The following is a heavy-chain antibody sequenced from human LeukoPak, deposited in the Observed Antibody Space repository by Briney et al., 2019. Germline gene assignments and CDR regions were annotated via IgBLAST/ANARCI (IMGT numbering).Heavy chain of an antibody. D-gene: IGHD1-14*01. CDR2: INTVGTST. CDR1: GFTFSSYW. Sequence: GGSLRLSCAASGFTFSSYWMHWVRQAPGMGLEWVSRINTVGTSTGYADSVKGRFTISRDNAKNSLYLQMNSLRAEDTAVYYCARDPEEGYYFDYWGQGTLVTVSS. J-gene: IGHJ4*02. CDR3: ARDPEEGYYFDY. V-gene: IGHV3-74*01.